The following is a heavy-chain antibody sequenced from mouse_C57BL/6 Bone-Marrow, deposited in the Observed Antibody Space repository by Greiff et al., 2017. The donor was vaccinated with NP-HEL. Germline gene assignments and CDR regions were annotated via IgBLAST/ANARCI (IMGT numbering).Heavy chain of an antibody. V-gene: IGHV5-6*01. Sequence: EVKLVQSGGDLVKPGGSLKLSCAASGFTFSSYGMSWVRQTPDQRLEWVGTISSGGSYTYYPDSVKGRFTISRDNAKNTLYLQMSSLKSEDTAMYYCASPYDYDVAWFAYWGQGTLVTVSA. J-gene: IGHJ3*01. CDR1: GFTFSSYG. CDR2: ISSGGSYT. CDR3: ASPYDYDVAWFAY. D-gene: IGHD2-4*01.